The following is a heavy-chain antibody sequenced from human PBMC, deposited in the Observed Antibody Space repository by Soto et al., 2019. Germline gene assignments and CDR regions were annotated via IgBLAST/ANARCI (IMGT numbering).Heavy chain of an antibody. V-gene: IGHV3-73*02. CDR1: GFTFSGSA. CDR3: TGNYGDYVGYYFDY. Sequence: EVQLVESGGGLVQPGGSLKLSCAASGFTFSGSAMHWVRQASGKGLEWVGRIRSKANSYATAYAASVKGRFTISRDDSKNTAYLQMNGLKTEDTAVYYCTGNYGDYVGYYFDYWGQGTLVTVSS. J-gene: IGHJ4*02. D-gene: IGHD4-17*01. CDR2: IRSKANSYAT.